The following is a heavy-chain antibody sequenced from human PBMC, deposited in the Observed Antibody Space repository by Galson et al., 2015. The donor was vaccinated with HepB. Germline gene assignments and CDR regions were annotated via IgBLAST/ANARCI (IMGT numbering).Heavy chain of an antibody. J-gene: IGHJ4*02. D-gene: IGHD2-2*01. Sequence: TLSLTCTVSGGSTSRGSYYWSWIRQPAGKGLEWIGRIYTSGSTNYNPSLKSRVTMSVDTSKNQFSLKLSSVTAADTAVYYCAALYCSSPSCLDYWGQGTLVTVSS. CDR3: AALYCSSPSCLDY. CDR1: GGSTSRGSYY. CDR2: IYTSGST. V-gene: IGHV4-61*02.